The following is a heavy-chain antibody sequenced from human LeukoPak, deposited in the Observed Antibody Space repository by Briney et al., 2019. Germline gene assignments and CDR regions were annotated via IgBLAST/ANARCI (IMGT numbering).Heavy chain of an antibody. J-gene: IGHJ4*02. CDR3: AKPNYDFWSGYYTGIHADDY. CDR1: GFTFSSYA. CDR2: ISGSGGST. D-gene: IGHD3-3*01. V-gene: IGHV3-23*01. Sequence: GGSLRLSCAASGFTFSSYAMSWVRQAPGKGLEWVSAISGSGGSTYYADSVKGRFTISRDNSKNTLYLQMNSLRAEDTAVYYCAKPNYDFWSGYYTGIHADDYWGQETLVTVSS.